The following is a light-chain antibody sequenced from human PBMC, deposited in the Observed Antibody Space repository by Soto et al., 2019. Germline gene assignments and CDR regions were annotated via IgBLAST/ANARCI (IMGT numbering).Light chain of an antibody. CDR2: KVS. J-gene: IGKJ2*01. V-gene: IGKV2-30*01. CDR3: AQGSFWPPYT. CDR1: QNLVNGAGITY. Sequence: DVVLTQSPLSLSVTLGQPASISCRSSQNLVNGAGITYLNWYHQRPGHSPRRLIYKVSIRDFGXPXRXIGSGSGTDFTLRINRVEADDVGLYYCAQGSFWPPYTFGQGTQLDI.